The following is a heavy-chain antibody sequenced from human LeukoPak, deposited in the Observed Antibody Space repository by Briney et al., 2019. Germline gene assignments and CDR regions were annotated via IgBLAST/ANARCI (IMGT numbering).Heavy chain of an antibody. D-gene: IGHD6-19*01. CDR1: GFSFSTYA. CDR2: ASYDGTNK. V-gene: IGHV3-30-3*01. Sequence: GGSLRLSCAASGFSFSTYAMHWVRQAPGKGVEGVAVASYDGTNKYYADSVKGRFTIYRHNSKNTLYLQIDSLRPDDTAVYYCARDEGAGSVGFSHYYGMDVWGQGTTVTVS. CDR3: ARDEGAGSVGFSHYYGMDV. J-gene: IGHJ6*02.